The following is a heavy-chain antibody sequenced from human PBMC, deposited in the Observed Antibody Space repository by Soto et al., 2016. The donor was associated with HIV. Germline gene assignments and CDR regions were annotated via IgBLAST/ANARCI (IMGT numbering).Heavy chain of an antibody. Sequence: VQLLESGGGLVQPGGSLRLSCIASGFNFRGNAMNWVRQATGKGLEWVAGISDSGFSAHYADSVKGRFTISRDNSKNILSLQMNTLRAEDSAIYYCAKDLLDYSANDYWGQGIPVTVSS. CDR2: ISDSGFSA. V-gene: IGHV3-23*01. J-gene: IGHJ4*02. CDR1: GFNFRGNA. CDR3: AKDLLDYSANDY. D-gene: IGHD4-4*01.